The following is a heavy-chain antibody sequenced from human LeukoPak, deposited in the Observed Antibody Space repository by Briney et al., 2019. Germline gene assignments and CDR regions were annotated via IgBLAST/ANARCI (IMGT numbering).Heavy chain of an antibody. V-gene: IGHV4-38-2*02. CDR2: IYHSGST. CDR3: ARSNTSRREAFDI. J-gene: IGHJ3*02. CDR1: GYSISSGYY. Sequence: PSETLSLTCTVSGYSISSGYYWGWIRQPPGKGLEWIGSIYHSGSTYYNPSLKSRVTISVDTSKNQFSLKLSSVTAADTAVYYCARSNTSRREAFDIWGQGTMVTVSS.